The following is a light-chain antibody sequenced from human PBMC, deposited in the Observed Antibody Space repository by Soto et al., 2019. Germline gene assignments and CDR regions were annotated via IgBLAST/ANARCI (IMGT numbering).Light chain of an antibody. Sequence: DIQMTQSPSTLSAFVGDRVTITCRASQSISMWLAWYQQKPGKAPNLLIYKASSLEGGVPSRFSGSASATEFTLTISSLQPDDFATYFCLQYNHYPLTFGGGTRVEIK. V-gene: IGKV1-5*03. CDR3: LQYNHYPLT. CDR1: QSISMW. J-gene: IGKJ4*01. CDR2: KAS.